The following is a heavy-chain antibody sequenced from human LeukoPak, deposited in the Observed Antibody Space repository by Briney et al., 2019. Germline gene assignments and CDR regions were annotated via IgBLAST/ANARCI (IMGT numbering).Heavy chain of an antibody. Sequence: SQTLSLTCTVSGGSISSGSYYWSWIRQPAGKGLEWIGRIYTSGSTNYNPSLKSRVTISVDTSKNQFSLKLSSVTAADTAVSYCARQQLVPHNWFDPWGQGTLVTVSS. V-gene: IGHV4-61*02. CDR1: GGSISSGSYY. CDR3: ARQQLVPHNWFDP. CDR2: IYTSGST. J-gene: IGHJ5*02. D-gene: IGHD6-13*01.